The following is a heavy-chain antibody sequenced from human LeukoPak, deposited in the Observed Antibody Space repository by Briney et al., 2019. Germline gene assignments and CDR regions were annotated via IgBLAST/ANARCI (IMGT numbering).Heavy chain of an antibody. CDR2: ISYDGSNK. CDR1: GFTFSSYG. V-gene: IGHV3-30*18. Sequence: PGGSLRLSCAASGFTFSSYGMHWVRQAPGKGLEWVAVISYDGSNKYYADSVRGRFTISRDNSKNTLYLQMNSLRAEDTAVYYCAKAGSLDIAARQNYWGQGTLVTVSS. CDR3: AKAGSLDIAARQNY. J-gene: IGHJ4*02. D-gene: IGHD6-6*01.